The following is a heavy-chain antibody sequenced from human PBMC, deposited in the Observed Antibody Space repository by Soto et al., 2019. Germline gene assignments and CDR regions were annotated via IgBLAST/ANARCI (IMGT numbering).Heavy chain of an antibody. Sequence: EVQLLESGGGLVQSGGSLRLSCLASGFTFSRYNTNWVRQAPGKGLEWVAGITAAGDTQYYADSVKGRFGISRDNAKNSLYLQMDSLRDDDTAVYYCARDLSNFGSGTIDFWGLGTLVTVSS. D-gene: IGHD3-10*01. V-gene: IGHV3-48*02. CDR1: GFTFSRYN. CDR3: ARDLSNFGSGTIDF. CDR2: ITAAGDTQ. J-gene: IGHJ4*02.